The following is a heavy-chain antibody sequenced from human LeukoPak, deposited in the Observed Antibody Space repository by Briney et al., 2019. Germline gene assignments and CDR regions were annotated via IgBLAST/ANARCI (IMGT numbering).Heavy chain of an antibody. V-gene: IGHV1-46*01. CDR3: ASPNPEYSGSYILYY. D-gene: IGHD1-26*01. Sequence: ASVTVSFRASGYTFTSYYMHGVRQAPAQGLEGMGVINASGGRTSYAQKFQRRVTMTRDMYTSTVYMELSRLRSEDTAVYDCASPNPEYSGSYILYYWGQGTLVTVS. CDR1: GYTFTSYY. CDR2: INASGGRT. J-gene: IGHJ4*02.